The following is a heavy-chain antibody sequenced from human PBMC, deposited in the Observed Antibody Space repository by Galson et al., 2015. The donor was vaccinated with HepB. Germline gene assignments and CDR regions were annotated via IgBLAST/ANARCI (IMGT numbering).Heavy chain of an antibody. CDR3: AGDHGNYYGSGSYNY. V-gene: IGHV7-4-1*02. Sequence: CKASGYTFTSYAMNWVRQAPGQGLEWMGWINTNTGNPTYAQGFTGRFVFSLDTSVSTAYLQISSLKAEDTAVYYCAGDHGNYYGSGSYNYWGQGTLVTVSS. J-gene: IGHJ4*02. D-gene: IGHD3-10*01. CDR2: INTNTGNP. CDR1: GYTFTSYA.